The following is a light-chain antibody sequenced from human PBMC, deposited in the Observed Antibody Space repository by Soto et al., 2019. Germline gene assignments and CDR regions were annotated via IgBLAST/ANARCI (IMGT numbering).Light chain of an antibody. CDR3: QKYNSAPWT. V-gene: IGKV1-27*01. J-gene: IGKJ1*01. CDR2: SAS. Sequence: DIQMTQSPSSLSASVGDRVTITCRARQGISNYLAWYQQKPGKVPKLLIYSASTLQSGVPSRFSGSVSGTDFPLTISSLQTADVANYYCQKYNSAPWTFGQGTKVEIK. CDR1: QGISNY.